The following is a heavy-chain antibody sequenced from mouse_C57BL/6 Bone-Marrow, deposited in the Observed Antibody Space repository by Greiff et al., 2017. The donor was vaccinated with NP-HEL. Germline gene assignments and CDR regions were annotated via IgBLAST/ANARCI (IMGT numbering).Heavy chain of an antibody. CDR1: GFTFSSYA. D-gene: IGHD1-1*01. CDR3: ARPYYYGSRGNYFDY. CDR2: ISDGGSYT. J-gene: IGHJ2*01. Sequence: EVNVVESGGGLVKPGGSLKLSCAASGFTFSSYAMSWVRQTPDKRLEWVATISDGGSYTYYPDNVKGRFTISRDNAKNNLYLQMSHLKSEDTAMYYCARPYYYGSRGNYFDYWGQGTTLTVSS. V-gene: IGHV5-4*03.